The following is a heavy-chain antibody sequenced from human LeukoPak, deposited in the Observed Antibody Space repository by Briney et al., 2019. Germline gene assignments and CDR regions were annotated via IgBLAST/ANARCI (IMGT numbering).Heavy chain of an antibody. J-gene: IGHJ4*02. CDR1: GFTFSNYA. CDR3: ARGTGSGSYIIDY. D-gene: IGHD3-10*01. Sequence: PGTSLRLSCAASGFTFSNYAMHWVRQGPGKELEWVAIMSNDGSNEKYADSVRGRFTISRDNSKNTLYVQMNSLRSEDTAVYYCARGTGSGSYIIDYWGQGILVTVSS. V-gene: IGHV3-30*04. CDR2: MSNDGSNE.